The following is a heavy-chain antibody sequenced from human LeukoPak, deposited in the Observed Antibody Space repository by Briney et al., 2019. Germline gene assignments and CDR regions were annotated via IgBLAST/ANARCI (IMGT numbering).Heavy chain of an antibody. Sequence: SETLSLTCAVYGGSFSGYYWSWTRQPPGKGLEWIGEINHSGSTNYNPSLKSRVTISVDTSKNQFSLKLSSVTAADTAVYYCARSSGWYYYMDVWGKGTTVTISS. CDR3: ARSSGWYYYMDV. J-gene: IGHJ6*03. CDR1: GGSFSGYY. CDR2: INHSGST. V-gene: IGHV4-34*01. D-gene: IGHD6-19*01.